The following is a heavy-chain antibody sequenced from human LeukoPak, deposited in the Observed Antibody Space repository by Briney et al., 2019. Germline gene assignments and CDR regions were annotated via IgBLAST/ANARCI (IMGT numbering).Heavy chain of an antibody. D-gene: IGHD4-17*01. Sequence: PGGSLELSCAASGFSFSSYWMSRVRPAPGKGLEWVANIKQDGVDKYYGDSVKGRFTISRDNPKNSLYLQMNSLRAEDTAVYFCARDQPLTVSTWGYFYYYMDVWGRGTTVTVSS. CDR3: ARDQPLTVSTWGYFYYYMDV. CDR1: GFSFSSYW. J-gene: IGHJ6*03. CDR2: IKQDGVDK. V-gene: IGHV3-7*01.